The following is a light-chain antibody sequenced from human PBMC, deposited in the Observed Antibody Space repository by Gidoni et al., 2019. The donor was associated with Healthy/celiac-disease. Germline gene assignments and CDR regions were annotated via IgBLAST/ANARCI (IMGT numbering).Light chain of an antibody. CDR3: QQSYSTPWT. J-gene: IGKJ1*01. CDR1: QSISSY. Sequence: DIQMTQSPSSLSASVGDRVTITCRASQSISSYLNWYQQKPGKAPKLLIYAASSLQSGVPSRFSGSGSGTDFTLTISSLQPEDFATYHCQQSYSTPWTFXQXTKVEIK. V-gene: IGKV1-39*01. CDR2: AAS.